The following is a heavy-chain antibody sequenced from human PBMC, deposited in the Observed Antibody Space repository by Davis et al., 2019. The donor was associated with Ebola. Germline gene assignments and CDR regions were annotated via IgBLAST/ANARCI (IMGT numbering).Heavy chain of an antibody. J-gene: IGHJ4*02. D-gene: IGHD4-17*01. CDR3: AKGDDYGDYGLDY. V-gene: IGHV3-43*01. CDR1: GFTFDDYT. Sequence: GESLKISCAASGFTFDDYTMHWVRQAPGKGLEWVSLISWDGGSTYYADSVKGRFTISRDNSENSLYLQMNSLRTEDTALYYCAKGDDYGDYGLDYWGQGTLVTVSS. CDR2: ISWDGGST.